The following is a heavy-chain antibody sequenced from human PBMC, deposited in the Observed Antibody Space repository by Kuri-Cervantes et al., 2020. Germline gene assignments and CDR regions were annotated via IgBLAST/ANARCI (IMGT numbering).Heavy chain of an antibody. J-gene: IGHJ4*02. V-gene: IGHV4-39*01. CDR2: IYYSGST. CDR3: ARHATWIQLWLSKGVGYFDY. CDR1: GDSISSSSFF. D-gene: IGHD5-18*01. Sequence: SETLSLTCTVSGDSISSSSFFWGWIRHPPGKRLEWIGTIYYSGSTYYNPSLKSRVTISVDTSKNQFSLKLSSVTAADTAVYYCARHATWIQLWLSKGVGYFDYWGQGTLVTVSS.